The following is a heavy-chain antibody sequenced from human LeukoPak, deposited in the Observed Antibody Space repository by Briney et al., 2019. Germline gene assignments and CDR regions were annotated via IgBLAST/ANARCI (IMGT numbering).Heavy chain of an antibody. CDR2: IDKTTYPT. Sequence: PGGSLRLSCAASEFIFSDYAMGWVRQAPGKGLEWVSTIDKTTYPTFYADSVKGRFTISRDNSKNTLYLQMNSLRAEDTAVYYCAKDLDDDYGDYARGGDYWGQGTLVTVSP. V-gene: IGHV3-23*01. J-gene: IGHJ4*02. D-gene: IGHD4-17*01. CDR1: EFIFSDYA. CDR3: AKDLDDDYGDYARGGDY.